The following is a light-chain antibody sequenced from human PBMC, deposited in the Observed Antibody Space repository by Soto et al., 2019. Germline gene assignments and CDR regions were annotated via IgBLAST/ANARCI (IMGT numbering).Light chain of an antibody. CDR1: QSVSSSY. CDR2: GAS. J-gene: IGKJ2*01. Sequence: EIVLTQSPGTLSLSPGERATLSCRASQSVSSSYLAWYQQKPGQAPRLLIYGASGRATGIPDRFSGSGSGTDFTLTISRLEPEDFAVYYCQQYGSSLFGQGTKLEIK. CDR3: QQYGSSL. V-gene: IGKV3-20*01.